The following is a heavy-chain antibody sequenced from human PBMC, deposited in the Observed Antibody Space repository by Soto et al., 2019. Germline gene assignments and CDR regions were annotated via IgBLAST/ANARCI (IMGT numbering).Heavy chain of an antibody. CDR3: ERDLPAAGINKIDQNYYYGMDV. J-gene: IGHJ6*02. CDR2: IWYDGSNK. D-gene: IGHD6-13*01. CDR1: GFTFSSYG. V-gene: IGHV3-33*01. Sequence: GGSLRLSCAASGFTFSSYGMHWVRQAPGKGLEWVAVIWYDGSNKYYADSVKGRFTISRDNSKNTLYLQMNSLRAEDTAVYYCERDLPAAGINKIDQNYYYGMDVWGQGTMVTVSS.